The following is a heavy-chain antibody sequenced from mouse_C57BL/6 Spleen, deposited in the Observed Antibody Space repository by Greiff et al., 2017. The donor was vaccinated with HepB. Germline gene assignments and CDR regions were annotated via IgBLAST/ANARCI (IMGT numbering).Heavy chain of an antibody. J-gene: IGHJ2*01. Sequence: DVQLVESGGGLVKPGGSLKLSCAASGFTFSDYGMHWVRQAPEKGLEWVAYISSGSSTIYYADTVKGRFTISRDNAKNTLFLQMTSLRSEDTAMYYCARRDGSGFDYWGQGTTLTVSS. V-gene: IGHV5-17*01. CDR2: ISSGSSTI. CDR1: GFTFSDYG. CDR3: ARRDGSGFDY. D-gene: IGHD3-2*02.